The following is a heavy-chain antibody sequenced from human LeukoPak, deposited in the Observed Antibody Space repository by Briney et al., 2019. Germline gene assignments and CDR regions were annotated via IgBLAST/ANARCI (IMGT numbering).Heavy chain of an antibody. CDR2: MNPNSGNT. J-gene: IGHJ4*02. CDR3: VRGPRPVLWFGELLTNDY. CDR1: GGTFSSYA. D-gene: IGHD3-10*01. V-gene: IGHV1-8*02. Sequence: ASVTVSCKASGGTFSSYAISWVRQATGQGLEWMGWMNPNSGNTGYAQKFQGRVTMTRNTSISTAYMELSSLRSDDTAVYYCVRGPRPVLWFGELLTNDYWGQGTLVTVSS.